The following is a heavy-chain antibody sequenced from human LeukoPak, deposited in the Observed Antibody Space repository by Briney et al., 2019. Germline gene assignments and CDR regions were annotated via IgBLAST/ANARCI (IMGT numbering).Heavy chain of an antibody. Sequence: ASVKVSCKASGGIFRDYGFSWLRQAPGQGLEWMGWMNPNSGNTGYAQKFQGRVTITRNTSISTAYMELSSLRSEDTAVYYCARGLGSSGSDYWGQGTLVTVSS. CDR2: MNPNSGNT. V-gene: IGHV1-8*01. CDR1: GGIFRDYG. D-gene: IGHD3-22*01. CDR3: ARGLGSSGSDY. J-gene: IGHJ4*02.